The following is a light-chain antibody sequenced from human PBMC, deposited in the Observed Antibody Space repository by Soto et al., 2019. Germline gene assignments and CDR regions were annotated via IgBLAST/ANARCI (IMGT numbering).Light chain of an antibody. CDR2: APS. J-gene: IGKJ4*01. CDR1: QRFGYK. V-gene: IGKV3-15*01. Sequence: EIVLTQSPATLSVSPGERATLSGRARQRFGYKFAWYQQKPGQAPRLLILAPSTRDTGVPARFSGSGSGTEFALTISSLQSEDFSVYYCQQEGDWPLSFGGEAKVEIE. CDR3: QQEGDWPLS.